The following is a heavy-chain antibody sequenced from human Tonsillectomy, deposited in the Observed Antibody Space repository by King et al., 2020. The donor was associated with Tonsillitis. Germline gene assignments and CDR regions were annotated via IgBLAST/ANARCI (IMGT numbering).Heavy chain of an antibody. V-gene: IGHV3-30*02. CDR2: ISYDGNIK. CDR3: AKEDYSGCPFES. J-gene: IGHJ4*02. Sequence: VQLVQSGGGVVQPGGSLRLSCGASGFTFSSYAMHWVRQAPGKGLEWVAFISYDGNIKYYADSVKGRFTTSRDNSKNTLYVQMNSLKPEDTAVFYCAKEDYSGCPFESWGQGTPVTVSS. D-gene: IGHD6-19*01. CDR1: GFTFSSYA.